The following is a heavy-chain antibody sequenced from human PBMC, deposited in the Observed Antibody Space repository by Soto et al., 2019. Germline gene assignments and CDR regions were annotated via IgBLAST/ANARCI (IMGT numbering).Heavy chain of an antibody. CDR3: ARMGPRAARPSY. CDR2: VSSSGTTI. Sequence: QVQLVESGGGLVKPGGSLRLSCAASGFTFSDYDMSWIRQPPGKGLEWVSFVSSSGTTIYYADSVKGRFTISRDNAKNSLYLQMNSLRAEDTAVYYCARMGPRAARPSYWGQGTLVTVSS. D-gene: IGHD6-6*01. J-gene: IGHJ4*02. V-gene: IGHV3-11*01. CDR1: GFTFSDYD.